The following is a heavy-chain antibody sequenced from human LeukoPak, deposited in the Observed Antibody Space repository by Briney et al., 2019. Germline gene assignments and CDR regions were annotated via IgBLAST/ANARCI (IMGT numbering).Heavy chain of an antibody. D-gene: IGHD3-16*02. J-gene: IGHJ4*02. V-gene: IGHV3-48*03. CDR1: GFTFSSYA. CDR3: TRDSSDGGTSSYRQSDY. Sequence: GGSLRLSCAASGFTFSSYAMHWVRQAPGKGLEWVSYISSSGSTIYYADSVKGRFTISRDNANNSLYLQMNNLSAEDTAVYYCTRDSSDGGTSSYRQSDYWGQGTLVTVSS. CDR2: ISSSGSTI.